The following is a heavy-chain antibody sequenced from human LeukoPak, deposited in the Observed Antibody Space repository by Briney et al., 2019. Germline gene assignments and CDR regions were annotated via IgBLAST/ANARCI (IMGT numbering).Heavy chain of an antibody. Sequence: PGGSLRLSCAASGFTVSSSYMSWVRQAPGKGLEWVSVIYSGGSTYYADSVKGRFTISRDNSKNTLYPQMNSLRAEDTAVYYCATIATSIAYGMDVRGQGTTVTVSS. CDR2: IYSGGST. V-gene: IGHV3-53*01. CDR3: ATIATSIAYGMDV. J-gene: IGHJ6*02. CDR1: GFTVSSSY. D-gene: IGHD2-2*01.